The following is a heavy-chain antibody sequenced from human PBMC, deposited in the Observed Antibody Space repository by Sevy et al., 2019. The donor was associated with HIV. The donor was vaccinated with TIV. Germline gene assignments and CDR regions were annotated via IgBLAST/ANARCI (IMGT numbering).Heavy chain of an antibody. V-gene: IGHV3-48*01. CDR1: GFTFSSYS. CDR3: ARDEPGPYYDFWSGPLMGYYYGMDV. Sequence: GVSLRLSCAASGFTFSSYSMNWVRQAPGKGLEWVSYISSSSSTIYYADSVKGRFTISRDNAKNSLYLQMNSLRAEDTAVYYCARDEPGPYYDFWSGPLMGYYYGMDVWGQGTTVTVSS. J-gene: IGHJ6*02. CDR2: ISSSSSTI. D-gene: IGHD3-3*01.